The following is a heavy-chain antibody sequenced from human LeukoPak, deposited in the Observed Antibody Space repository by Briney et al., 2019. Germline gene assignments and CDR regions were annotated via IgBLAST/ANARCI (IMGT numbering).Heavy chain of an antibody. Sequence: ASVKVSCKASGYTFTSYGISWVRQAPGQGLEWMGWISAYNGNTNYAQKLQGRVTMTTDTSTSTAYMELRSLRSDDTAVYYCAREVRWLRPHSYGMTSGAKGPRSPSP. J-gene: IGHJ6*02. D-gene: IGHD4-23*01. CDR1: GYTFTSYG. CDR3: AREVRWLRPHSYGMTS. V-gene: IGHV1-18*01. CDR2: ISAYNGNT.